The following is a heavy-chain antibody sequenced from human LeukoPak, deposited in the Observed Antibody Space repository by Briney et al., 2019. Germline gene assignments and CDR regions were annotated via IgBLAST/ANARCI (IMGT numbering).Heavy chain of an antibody. D-gene: IGHD3-10*01. CDR2: INPNSGGT. CDR1: GGTFSNYA. V-gene: IGHV1-2*02. CDR3: ARVNSMYYYGSGTGFDY. J-gene: IGHJ4*02. Sequence: GASVKVSCKASGGTFSNYAISWVRQAPGQGLEWMGWINPNSGGTNYAQKFQGRVTMTRDTSISTAYMELSRLRSDDTAVYYCARVNSMYYYGSGTGFDYWGQGTLVTVSS.